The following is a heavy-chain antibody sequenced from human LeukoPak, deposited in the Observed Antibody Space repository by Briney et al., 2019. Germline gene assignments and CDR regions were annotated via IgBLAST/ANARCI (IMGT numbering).Heavy chain of an antibody. CDR3: ARNDFGSGWLGDY. V-gene: IGHV3-30*02. CDR2: IRYDGSNK. Sequence: GGSQRLSCAASGFTFSSYGMHWVRRAPGKGLEWVAFIRYDGSNKYYADSVKGRFTISRDTSKNTLFLQMNSLRAEDTAVYYCARNDFGSGWLGDYWGQGTLVTVFS. D-gene: IGHD6-19*01. J-gene: IGHJ4*02. CDR1: GFTFSSYG.